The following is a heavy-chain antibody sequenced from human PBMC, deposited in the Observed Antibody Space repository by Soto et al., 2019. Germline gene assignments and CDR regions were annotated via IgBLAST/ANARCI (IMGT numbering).Heavy chain of an antibody. V-gene: IGHV4-4*02. CDR2: AHHSGST. J-gene: IGHJ4*02. Sequence: SETLSLTCTVSGGSMTSSNWWNWVRQSPGKGLEWIGEAHHSGSTYYNPSLKSRVTISVDTSKNQFSLKLSSVTAADTAVYYCAREPLDWGQGTLVTVSS. CDR1: GGSMTSSNW. CDR3: AREPLD.